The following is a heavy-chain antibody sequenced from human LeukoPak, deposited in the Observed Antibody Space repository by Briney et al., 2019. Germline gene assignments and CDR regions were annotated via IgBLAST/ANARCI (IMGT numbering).Heavy chain of an antibody. CDR2: INHSGST. J-gene: IGHJ6*02. CDR1: GGSFGGYY. D-gene: IGHD3-3*01. CDR3: AREKSFWSGYYPHHYGMDV. Sequence: SETLSLTCAVYGGSFGGYYWSWIRQPPGKGLEWIGEINHSGSTNYNPSLKSRVTISVDTSKNQFSLKLSSVTAADTAVYYCAREKSFWSGYYPHHYGMDVWGQGTTVTVSS. V-gene: IGHV4-34*01.